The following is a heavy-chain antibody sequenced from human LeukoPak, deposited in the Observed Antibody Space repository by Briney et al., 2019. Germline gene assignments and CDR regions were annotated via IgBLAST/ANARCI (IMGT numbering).Heavy chain of an antibody. CDR2: ISNTNAI. J-gene: IGHJ4*02. D-gene: IGHD2-21*02. CDR1: GFTFSSYS. V-gene: IGHV3-21*01. Sequence: GGSLRLSCAAPGFTFSSYSMNWVRQSPGKGLEWVSSISNTNAIFYADSVKGRFTISRDNARNSLYLQMYSLRVEDTAVYYCAREQTRGGDLDYWGQGARVTVSS. CDR3: AREQTRGGDLDY.